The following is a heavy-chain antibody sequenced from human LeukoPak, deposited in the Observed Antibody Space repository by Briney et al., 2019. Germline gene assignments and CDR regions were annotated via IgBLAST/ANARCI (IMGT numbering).Heavy chain of an antibody. CDR3: ASGGMGARKYYSDPFDY. J-gene: IGHJ4*02. D-gene: IGHD3-10*01. CDR2: INQDGSEK. V-gene: IGHV3-7*03. Sequence: GGSLRLSCAASGFSFSNHWMIWVRQAPGKGLEWVANINQDGSEKYYVDSVEGRFTISRDDAKNSLYLQMNSLRAEDTAVYYCASGGMGARKYYSDPFDYWGQGTLVTVSS. CDR1: GFSFSNHW.